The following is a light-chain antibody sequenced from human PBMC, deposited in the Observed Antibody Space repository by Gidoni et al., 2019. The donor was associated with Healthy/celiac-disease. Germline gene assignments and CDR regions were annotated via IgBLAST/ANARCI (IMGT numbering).Light chain of an antibody. CDR1: SSDVGGYNY. CDR2: EVS. CDR3: SSYTSSSTPVV. V-gene: IGLV2-14*01. J-gene: IGLJ2*01. Sequence: QSALTQPASVSGSPGQSITISCTGTSSDVGGYNYVSWYQQHPGKAPKLMIYEVSNRPSGVSNRFSGSKSGNTASLTISGLQAEDEADYYCSSYTSSSTPVVFGGGTKLTAL.